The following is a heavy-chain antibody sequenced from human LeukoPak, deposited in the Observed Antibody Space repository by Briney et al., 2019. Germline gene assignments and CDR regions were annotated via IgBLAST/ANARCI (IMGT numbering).Heavy chain of an antibody. CDR2: ISWNSGTV. V-gene: IGHV3-9*01. CDR3: AKGLDDYGDYEGQFDY. J-gene: IGHJ4*02. D-gene: IGHD4-17*01. CDR1: GFNFNDYA. Sequence: GRSLRLSCAASGFNFNDYAMHWVRQAPGKGLEWVSGISWNSGTVAYADSVKGRFTISRDNSKNTLYLQMNSLRAEDTAVYYCAKGLDDYGDYEGQFDYWGQGTLVTVSS.